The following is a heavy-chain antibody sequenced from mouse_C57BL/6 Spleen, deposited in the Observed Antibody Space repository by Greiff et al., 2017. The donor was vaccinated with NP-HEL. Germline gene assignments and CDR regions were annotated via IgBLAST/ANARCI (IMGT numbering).Heavy chain of an antibody. CDR2: ISSGGSYT. J-gene: IGHJ3*01. D-gene: IGHD1-1*01. V-gene: IGHV5-6*01. CDR3: ARHEGYYGSSSFAY. CDR1: GFTFSSYG. Sequence: EVHLVESGGDLVKPGGSLKLSCAASGFTFSSYGMSWVRQTPDKRLEWVATISSGGSYTYYPDSVKGRFTISRDNAKNTLYLQMSSLKSEDTAMYYCARHEGYYGSSSFAYWGQGTLVTVSA.